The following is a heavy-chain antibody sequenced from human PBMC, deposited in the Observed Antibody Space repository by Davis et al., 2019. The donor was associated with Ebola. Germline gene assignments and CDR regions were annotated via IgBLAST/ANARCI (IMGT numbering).Heavy chain of an antibody. CDR1: GFTFSSYA. CDR3: ARRVGGDQLLYREDYFDY. J-gene: IGHJ4*02. CDR2: ISGSGGST. Sequence: GGSLRLSCAASGFTFSSYAMSWVRQAPGKGLEWVSAISGSGGSTSYADSVKGRFTIPRDNSKNTLYLEMNRLRAEDTAVYYCARRVGGDQLLYREDYFDYWGQGTLVTVSS. D-gene: IGHD2-2*02. V-gene: IGHV3-23*01.